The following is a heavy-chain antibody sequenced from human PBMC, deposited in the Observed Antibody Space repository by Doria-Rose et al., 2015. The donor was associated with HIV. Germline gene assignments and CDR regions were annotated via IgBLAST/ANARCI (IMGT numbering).Heavy chain of an antibody. D-gene: IGHD3-3*01. CDR3: ATTWSGYYLDY. CDR2: IIPVLGIR. CDR1: GGTFSRYP. Sequence: QVQLVHSGAEMKNPGSSVKVSCKASGGTFSRYPISWVRQAPGQGLEWMGRIIPVLGIRNYAQKFQGRVAITADESTSTAYIELSNLRSEDTAVYYCATTWSGYYLDYWGQGTRGNGSA. J-gene: IGHJ4*02. V-gene: IGHV1-69*02.